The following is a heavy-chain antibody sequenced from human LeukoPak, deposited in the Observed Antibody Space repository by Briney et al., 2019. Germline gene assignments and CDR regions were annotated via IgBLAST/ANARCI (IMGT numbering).Heavy chain of an antibody. Sequence: GGSLRLSCAASGFTFSSYSMNWVRQAPGKGLEWVSSISSSSSYIYYADSVKGRFTISRDNAKNSLYLQMNSLRAEDTAVYYCARDGYSSSWYARYGMDVWGQGTTVTVSS. CDR2: ISSSSSYI. J-gene: IGHJ6*02. D-gene: IGHD6-13*01. CDR1: GFTFSSYS. CDR3: ARDGYSSSWYARYGMDV. V-gene: IGHV3-21*01.